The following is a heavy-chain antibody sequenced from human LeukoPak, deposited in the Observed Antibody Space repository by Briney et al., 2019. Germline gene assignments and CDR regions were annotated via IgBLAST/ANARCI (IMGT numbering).Heavy chain of an antibody. CDR3: ARGDYGGNSGEGEYFDY. J-gene: IGHJ4*02. CDR1: GYTFTGYY. CDR2: VNPSGGST. D-gene: IGHD4-23*01. Sequence: GASVKVSCKASGYTFTGYYMHWVRQAPGQGLEWMGIVNPSGGSTSYAQKFQGRVTMTRDTSTSTVYMELSSLRSEDTAVYYCARGDYGGNSGEGEYFDYWGQGTLVTVSS. V-gene: IGHV1-46*01.